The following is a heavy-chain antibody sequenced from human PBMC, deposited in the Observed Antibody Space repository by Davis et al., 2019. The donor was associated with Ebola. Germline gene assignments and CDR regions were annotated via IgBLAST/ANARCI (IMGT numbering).Heavy chain of an antibody. CDR1: GFTLRDYT. J-gene: IGHJ4*02. CDR3: VKDSSPGWHLEY. V-gene: IGHV3-64D*06. CDR2: ISSKGVTT. D-gene: IGHD6-19*01. Sequence: PGGLLRPSGSAPGFTLRDYTMHWVRQAPGKGLEFVSAISSKGVTTYCADSVKDRFTISRDNSRNTMYLQMSSLRPEDTAVYLCVKDSSPGWHLEYWSQGTLVTVSS.